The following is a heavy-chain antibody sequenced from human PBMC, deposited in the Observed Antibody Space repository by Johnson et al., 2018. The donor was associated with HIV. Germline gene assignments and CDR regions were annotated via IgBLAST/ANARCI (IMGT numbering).Heavy chain of an antibody. CDR2: IYSGGST. CDR3: ARDSDISLGVAVAFDI. J-gene: IGHJ3*02. CDR1: GFTFSSYW. D-gene: IGHD3-9*01. V-gene: IGHV3-66*01. Sequence: MQLVESGGGVVQPGRSLRLSCAASGFTFSSYWMHWVRQGPGKGLVWVSAIYSGGSTYYADSVKGRFTISRDNSKNTLDYQMNSLRAEDTAVYYCARDSDISLGVAVAFDIWGQGTMVTVSA.